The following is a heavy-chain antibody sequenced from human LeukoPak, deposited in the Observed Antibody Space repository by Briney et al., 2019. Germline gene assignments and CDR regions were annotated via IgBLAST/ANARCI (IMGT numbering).Heavy chain of an antibody. V-gene: IGHV1-18*01. D-gene: IGHD2-15*01. Sequence: ASVKVSCKASGYTFISYGISWVRQAPGQGLEWMGWISAYNGYTKYAQKFQGRVTMTTDTSTSTAYMELRSLRSDDTAVYYCARDRYCSGGSCYSGVGFDPWGQGTLVTVSS. CDR3: ARDRYCSGGSCYSGVGFDP. J-gene: IGHJ5*02. CDR2: ISAYNGYT. CDR1: GYTFISYG.